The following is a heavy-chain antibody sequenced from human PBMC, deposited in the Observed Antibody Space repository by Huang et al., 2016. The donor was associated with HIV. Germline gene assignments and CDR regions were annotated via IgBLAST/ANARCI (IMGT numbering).Heavy chain of an antibody. CDR3: AKPSGDYEFFDF. CDR2: ISNDGSRK. CDR1: GFMFSTFG. J-gene: IGHJ4*02. D-gene: IGHD4-17*01. Sequence: GGGVVQPGRPLRLSCTASGFMFSTFGIDWVHQAPGKRLEWVAGISNDGSRKYYVDSVKGRFTISRDNSKNIVYLQMNSLRPEDTAVYYCAKPSGDYEFFDFWGQGTVVTVSS. V-gene: IGHV3-30*18.